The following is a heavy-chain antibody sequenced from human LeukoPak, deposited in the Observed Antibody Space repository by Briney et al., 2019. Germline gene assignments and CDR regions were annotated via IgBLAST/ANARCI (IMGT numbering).Heavy chain of an antibody. CDR3: ARGYCTNGVCRDSPEFDY. J-gene: IGHJ4*02. CDR2: INPNSGGT. V-gene: IGHV1-2*02. Sequence: AAVKVSCKASGYTFTGYYMHWVRQAPGQGLEWMGWINPNSGGTNYAQKVQGRVTMTRDTAISTAYMELSRLRSDHTAVYYCARGYCTNGVCRDSPEFDYWGQGTLVTVSS. CDR1: GYTFTGYY. D-gene: IGHD2-8*01.